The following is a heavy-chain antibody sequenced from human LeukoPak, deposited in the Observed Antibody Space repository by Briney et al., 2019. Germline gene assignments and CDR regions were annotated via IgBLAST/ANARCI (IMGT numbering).Heavy chain of an antibody. V-gene: IGHV5-10-1*01. Sequence: GESLKISCKGSGYSFTSYWISWVRQKPGKGLEWMGRIDPSDSYTNYSPSFQGHVTISADKSISTAYLQWSSLKASDTAMYYCARSYDSSGYRDYWGQGTLVTVSS. CDR1: GYSFTSYW. D-gene: IGHD3-22*01. CDR3: ARSYDSSGYRDY. CDR2: IDPSDSYT. J-gene: IGHJ4*02.